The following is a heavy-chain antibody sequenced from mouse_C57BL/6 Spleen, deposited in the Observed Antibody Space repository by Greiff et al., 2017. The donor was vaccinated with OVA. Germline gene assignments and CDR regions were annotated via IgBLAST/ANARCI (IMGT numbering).Heavy chain of an antibody. CDR3: ARFYYGRRSAY. V-gene: IGHV1-39*01. CDR1: GYSFTDYN. Sequence: EVQLQQSGPELVKPGASVKISCKASGYSFTDYNMNWVKKSNGKSLEWIGVINPNYGTTSYNQKIKGKVTLTVDQSTSTAYMQRNSLTSKDSAVYYCARFYYGRRSAYWGQGTLVTVSA. D-gene: IGHD1-1*01. J-gene: IGHJ3*01. CDR2: INPNYGTT.